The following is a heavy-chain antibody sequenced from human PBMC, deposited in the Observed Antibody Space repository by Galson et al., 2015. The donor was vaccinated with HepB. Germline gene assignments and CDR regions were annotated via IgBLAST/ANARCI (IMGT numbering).Heavy chain of an antibody. Sequence: SLRLSCAASGFTFSAYSMNWVRQAPGKGLEWVSYISSTSSNTVHYAESVKGRFTISRDNAKNSLYLQMNSLRDEDTAVYYCARRAMPAYHYWGQGTPVTVSS. D-gene: IGHD3-16*01. CDR1: GFTFSAYS. V-gene: IGHV3-48*02. J-gene: IGHJ4*02. CDR3: ARRAMPAYHY. CDR2: ISSTSSNTV.